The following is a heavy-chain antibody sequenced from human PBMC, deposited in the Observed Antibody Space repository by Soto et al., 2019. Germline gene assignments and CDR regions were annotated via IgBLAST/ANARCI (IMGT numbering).Heavy chain of an antibody. CDR2: IWYDGSNK. J-gene: IGHJ6*02. D-gene: IGHD5-12*01. CDR3: ARDGPRGGYVNYYYCYGMDV. V-gene: IGHV3-33*01. Sequence: PGGSLRLSCAASGFTFSSYGMHWVRQAPGKGLEWVAVIWYDGSNKYYADSVKGRFTISRDNSKNTLYLQMNSLRAEDTAVYYCARDGPRGGYVNYYYCYGMDVWGQGTTVTVSS. CDR1: GFTFSSYG.